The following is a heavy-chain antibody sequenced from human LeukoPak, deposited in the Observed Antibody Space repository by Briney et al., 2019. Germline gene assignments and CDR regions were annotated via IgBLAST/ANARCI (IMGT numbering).Heavy chain of an antibody. CDR2: IYPDDSDT. V-gene: IGHV5-51*03. CDR3: ARGAYGSGSSYNYYGMDV. Sequence: GESLKFSCKGSGYSFGNRWIGWVRQMPGRGREGMGIIYPDDSDTIYSPSFEGQLTISADKSIPTAYLQWSSLKASDTAMYYCARGAYGSGSSYNYYGMDVWGQGTTVTVSS. J-gene: IGHJ6*02. CDR1: GYSFGNRW. D-gene: IGHD3-10*01.